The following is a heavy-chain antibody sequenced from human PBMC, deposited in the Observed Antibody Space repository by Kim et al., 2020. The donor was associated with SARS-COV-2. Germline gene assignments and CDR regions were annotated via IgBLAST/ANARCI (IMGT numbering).Heavy chain of an antibody. CDR3: ARDNPDYGDYFDY. Sequence: CTPSLQSRVAISVDTTQNQFSLRLSSATAADTAVYYCARDNPDYGDYFDYWGQGTLVTVSS. V-gene: IGHV4-31*02. J-gene: IGHJ4*02. D-gene: IGHD4-17*01.